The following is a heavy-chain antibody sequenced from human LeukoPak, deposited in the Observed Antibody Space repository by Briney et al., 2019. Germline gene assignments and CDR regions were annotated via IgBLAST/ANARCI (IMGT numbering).Heavy chain of an antibody. V-gene: IGHV4-30-2*01. Sequence: IPSQTLSLTCAVSGGSISSGGYSWSWIRQPPGKGLEWIGYIYHSGSTYYNPSLKSRVTISVDGSKNQFSLKLSSVTAADTAVYYCARDYYGMDVWGKGTTVTVSS. CDR3: ARDYYGMDV. CDR1: GGSISSGGYS. J-gene: IGHJ6*04. CDR2: IYHSGST.